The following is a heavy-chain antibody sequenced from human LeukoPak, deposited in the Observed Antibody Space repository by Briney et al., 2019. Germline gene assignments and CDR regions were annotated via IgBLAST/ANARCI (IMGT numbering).Heavy chain of an antibody. CDR1: GFTFDDYG. CDR3: ARSLLSYNWFDP. J-gene: IGHJ5*02. Sequence: GGSLRLSCAASGFTFDDYGMSWVRQAPGKGLEWVSGINWNGGSTGYADSVKGRFTISRDNAKNSLYPQMNSLRAEDTAVYYCARSLLSYNWFDPWGQGTLVTVSS. CDR2: INWNGGST. D-gene: IGHD3-10*01. V-gene: IGHV3-20*04.